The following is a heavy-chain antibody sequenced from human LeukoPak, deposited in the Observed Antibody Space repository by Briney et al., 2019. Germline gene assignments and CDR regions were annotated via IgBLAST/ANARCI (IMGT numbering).Heavy chain of an antibody. D-gene: IGHD3-22*01. J-gene: IGHJ4*02. V-gene: IGHV1-46*01. CDR2: INPSGGST. CDR1: GGTFSSYA. CDR3: ASDDSSY. Sequence: ASVKVSCKASGGTFSSYAISWVRQAPGQGLEWMGIINPSGGSTSYAQKFQGRVTMTRDTSTSTVYMELSSLRSEDTAEYYCASDDSSYWGQGTLVTVSS.